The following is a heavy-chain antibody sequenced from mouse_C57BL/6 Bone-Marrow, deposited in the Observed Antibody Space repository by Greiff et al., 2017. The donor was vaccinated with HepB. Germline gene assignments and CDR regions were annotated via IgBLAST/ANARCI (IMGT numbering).Heavy chain of an antibody. CDR1: GYAFSSSW. CDR3: ARWSGYDDVTWFAY. CDR2: IYPGDGDT. Sequence: QVQLKQSGPELVKPGASVKISCKASGYAFSSSWMNWVKQRPGKGLEWIGRIYPGDGDTNYNGKFKGKATLTADKSSSTAYMQLSSLTSEDSAVYFCARWSGYDDVTWFAYWGQGTLVTVSA. J-gene: IGHJ3*01. D-gene: IGHD2-2*01. V-gene: IGHV1-82*01.